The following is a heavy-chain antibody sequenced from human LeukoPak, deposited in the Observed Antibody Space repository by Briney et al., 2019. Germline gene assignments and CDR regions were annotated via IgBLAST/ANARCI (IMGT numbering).Heavy chain of an antibody. CDR3: ARATRAYYYDSSGYYALGAFDI. V-gene: IGHV4-38-2*01. J-gene: IGHJ3*02. CDR2: IYHSGST. Sequence: PSETLSLTCAVSGYSISSGYYWGWIRQPPGKGLEWIGYIYHSGSTYYNPSLKSRVTISVDRSKNQFSLKLSSVTAADTAVYYCARATRAYYYDSSGYYALGAFDIWGQGTMVTVSS. D-gene: IGHD3-22*01. CDR1: GYSISSGYY.